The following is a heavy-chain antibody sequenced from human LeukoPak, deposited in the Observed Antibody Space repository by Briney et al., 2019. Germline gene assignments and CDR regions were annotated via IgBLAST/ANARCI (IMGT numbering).Heavy chain of an antibody. D-gene: IGHD3-3*01. Sequence: RASVKVSCKASGYTFTSYDINWVRQATGQGLEWMGWMNPNSGNTGYAQKFQGRVTITRNTSISTAYMELSSLRSEDTAVYYCARSGFWSGYYRSVFGYWGQGTLVTVSS. V-gene: IGHV1-8*03. J-gene: IGHJ4*02. CDR3: ARSGFWSGYYRSVFGY. CDR1: GYTFTSYD. CDR2: MNPNSGNT.